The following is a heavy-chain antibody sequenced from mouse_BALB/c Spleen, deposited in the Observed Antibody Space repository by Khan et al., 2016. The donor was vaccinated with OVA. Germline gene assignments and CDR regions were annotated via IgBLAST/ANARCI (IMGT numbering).Heavy chain of an antibody. Sequence: QVQLQQSGAELVKPGASVKLSCKASGYTFTNYWVHWVRQRPGQGLEWIGEIYPCDGRTMSNEKFKNKASLTVDRSSSTAYLQLSSLTSGASAVYYCARNAYDGNYFDYWGQGTTLTVSS. CDR3: ARNAYDGNYFDY. D-gene: IGHD2-10*01. CDR1: GYTFTNYW. V-gene: IGHV1S81*02. CDR2: IYPCDGRT. J-gene: IGHJ2*01.